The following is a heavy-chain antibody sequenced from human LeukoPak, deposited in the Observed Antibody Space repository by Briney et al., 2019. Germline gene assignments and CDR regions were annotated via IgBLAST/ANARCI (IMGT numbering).Heavy chain of an antibody. CDR2: IWYGGSNK. J-gene: IGHJ3*02. CDR3: AKDSDRVGSGYYTWAFDI. CDR1: GFTFSSYG. Sequence: PGRSLRLSCAASGFTFSSYGMHWVRQAPGKGLEWVAVIWYGGSNKYYADSVKGRFTISRDNSKNTLYLQMNSLRAEDTAVCYCAKDSDRVGSGYYTWAFDIWGQGTMVTVSS. V-gene: IGHV3-30*18. D-gene: IGHD3-3*01.